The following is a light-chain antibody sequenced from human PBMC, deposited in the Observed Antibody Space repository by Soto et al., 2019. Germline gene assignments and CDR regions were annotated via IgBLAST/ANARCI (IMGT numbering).Light chain of an antibody. V-gene: IGLV2-23*02. CDR2: EVS. Sequence: QSALTQPASVSGSPGQSITFSCTGTSSDVGSSNLVSWYQQHPGKAPKLLIYEVSKRPSGVSNRFSGSKSGNPASLTTSGLQAEDEADYSCCSYAGSSTHVFGTGTKVTVL. J-gene: IGLJ1*01. CDR1: SSDVGSSNL. CDR3: CSYAGSSTHV.